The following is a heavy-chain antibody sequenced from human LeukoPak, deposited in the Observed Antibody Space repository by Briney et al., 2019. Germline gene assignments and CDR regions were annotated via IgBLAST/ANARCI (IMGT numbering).Heavy chain of an antibody. CDR2: INHSGST. CDR3: AREAWYNWFDP. CDR1: GGSFSGYY. J-gene: IGHJ5*02. D-gene: IGHD2-15*01. V-gene: IGHV4-34*01. Sequence: PSETLSLTCAVYGGSFSGYYWSWIRQPPGKGLEWIGEINHSGSTNYNPSPKSRVTISVDTSKNQFSLKLSSVTAADTAVYYCAREAWYNWFDPWGQGTLVTVSS.